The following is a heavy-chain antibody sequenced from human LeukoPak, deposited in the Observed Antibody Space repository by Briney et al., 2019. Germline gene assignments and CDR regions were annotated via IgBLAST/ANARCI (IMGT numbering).Heavy chain of an antibody. CDR1: GFTFSSYS. V-gene: IGHV3-21*01. J-gene: IGHJ6*02. D-gene: IGHD3-22*01. Sequence: GGSLRLSCAASGFTFSSYSMNWVRQAPGKGLEWVSSISSSSGYIYYADSVKGRFTISRDNAKKSLYLQMNSLRAEDTAVYYCARDSGGYYYDSSVRAYGMDVRGQGTTVTVSS. CDR3: ARDSGGYYYDSSVRAYGMDV. CDR2: ISSSSGYI.